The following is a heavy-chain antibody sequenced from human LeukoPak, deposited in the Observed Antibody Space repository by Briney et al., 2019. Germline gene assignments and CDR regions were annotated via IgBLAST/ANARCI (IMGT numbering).Heavy chain of an antibody. CDR1: GFTFSSYA. V-gene: IGHV3-23*01. J-gene: IGHJ4*02. CDR3: ANGGYGRTFAY. D-gene: IGHD1-26*01. Sequence: GGSLRLSCAASGFTFSSYAMSWVRQAPGKGLEWVSAISGSGGSTYYADSVKGRFTISRDNSKNTLYLQMNSLRAEDTAVYYCANGGYGRTFAYWGQGTLVTVSS. CDR2: ISGSGGST.